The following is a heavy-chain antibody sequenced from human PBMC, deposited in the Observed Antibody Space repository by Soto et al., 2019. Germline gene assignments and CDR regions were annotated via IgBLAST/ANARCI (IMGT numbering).Heavy chain of an antibody. CDR3: ARFPHGVGWDGNCFSQYFLDF. J-gene: IGHJ4*02. CDR1: GYSFVSYW. CDR2: IFPGDSDT. D-gene: IGHD1-26*01. Sequence: GESLKISCQGSGYSFVSYWIAWVRQTPGKGLEWMGIIFPGDSDTRYSPSFEGQVTMSADKSISTVYLEWNSLKASDSAIYYCARFPHGVGWDGNCFSQYFLDFWGQGTLVPVAS. V-gene: IGHV5-51*01.